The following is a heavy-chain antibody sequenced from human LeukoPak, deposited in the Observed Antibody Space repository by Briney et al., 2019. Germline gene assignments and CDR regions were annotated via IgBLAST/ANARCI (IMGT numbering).Heavy chain of an antibody. V-gene: IGHV3-30-3*01. J-gene: IGHJ5*02. CDR2: ISYDGSNK. D-gene: IGHD3-10*01. Sequence: PGKGMEWIAVISYDGSNKYYADSMKGRFTISRDNSKNTLYLQMNSLRPEDTAVYYCARDPYYYGSGSVNWFNPWGQGTLVTVSS. CDR3: ARDPYYYGSGSVNWFNP.